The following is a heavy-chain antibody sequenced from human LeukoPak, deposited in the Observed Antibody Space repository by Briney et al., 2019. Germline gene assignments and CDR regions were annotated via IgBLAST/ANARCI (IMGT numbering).Heavy chain of an antibody. J-gene: IGHJ4*02. CDR1: GFTFSDYY. CDR2: MSGSGTTI. Sequence: PGGSLRLSCAASGFTFSDYYMTWIRQAPGKGLEWISYMSGSGTTIYYADSVKGRFTISRDNAKNSLYLQMNSLRAEDTAVYYCVRDVDDYDHHRGDSWGQGTLVTVSS. D-gene: IGHD4-17*01. CDR3: VRDVDDYDHHRGDS. V-gene: IGHV3-11*01.